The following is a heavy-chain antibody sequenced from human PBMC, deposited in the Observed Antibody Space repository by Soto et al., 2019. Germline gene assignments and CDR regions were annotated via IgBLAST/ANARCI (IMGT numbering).Heavy chain of an antibody. CDR1: GGSVSSGSYY. V-gene: IGHV4-61*01. Sequence: QVQLQESGPGLVKPSETLSLTCTVSGGSVSSGSYYWSWIRQPPGKGLEWIGYIYYTGSTNYNPSLKSRVTISLDTSKNPSSLKLSSVTAADTAVYYCASGDVVVVAATPVDYWGQGTLVTVSS. CDR2: IYYTGST. CDR3: ASGDVVVVAATPVDY. D-gene: IGHD2-15*01. J-gene: IGHJ4*02.